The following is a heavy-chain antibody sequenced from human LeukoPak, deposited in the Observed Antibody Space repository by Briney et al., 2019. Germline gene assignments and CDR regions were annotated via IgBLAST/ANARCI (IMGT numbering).Heavy chain of an antibody. J-gene: IGHJ4*02. CDR2: IKSKTDGGTT. V-gene: IGHV3-15*01. D-gene: IGHD3-10*01. CDR1: GFTFRNAW. Sequence: GGSLRLSCAASGFTFRNAWMNWVRQAPGKGLEWVGRIKSKTDGGTTDYAAPVKGRLTISRGDSKTTLYLQMNSLKTEDTAVYYCITTLIRGVIMSTFDYWGQGILVTVSS. CDR3: ITTLIRGVIMSTFDY.